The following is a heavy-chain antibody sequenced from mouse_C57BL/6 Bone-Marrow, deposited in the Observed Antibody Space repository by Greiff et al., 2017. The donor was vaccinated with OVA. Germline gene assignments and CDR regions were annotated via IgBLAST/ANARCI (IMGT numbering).Heavy chain of an antibody. D-gene: IGHD1-1*02. CDR1: GYAFSSSW. J-gene: IGHJ4*01. Sequence: VQLQQSGPELVKPGASVKISCKASGYAFSSSWLNWVKQRPGKGLEWIGRIYPGDGDTNYNGKFKGKATLTADKSSSTAYMQRSSLTSEDSAVYFCARNYGSYYARDYWGKGTSVTVSS. CDR3: ARNYGSYYARDY. CDR2: IYPGDGDT. V-gene: IGHV1-82*01.